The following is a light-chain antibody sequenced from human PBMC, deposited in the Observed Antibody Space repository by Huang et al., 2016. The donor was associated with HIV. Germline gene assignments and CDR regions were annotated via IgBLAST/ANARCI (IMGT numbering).Light chain of an antibody. J-gene: IGKJ5*01. Sequence: DIVLTQSPGTLSLSPGERATLSCRASQSAGNNYLAWYQQKPGQDPRLLMYGASSRATGIPDRFSGSGSGTDFTLTITRVEPEDFAVYYCQQYDTSPFTFGQGTRLEIK. V-gene: IGKV3-20*01. CDR1: QSAGNNY. CDR2: GAS. CDR3: QQYDTSPFT.